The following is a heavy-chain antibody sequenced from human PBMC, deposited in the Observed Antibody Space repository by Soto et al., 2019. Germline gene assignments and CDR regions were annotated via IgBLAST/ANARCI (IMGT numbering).Heavy chain of an antibody. J-gene: IGHJ2*01. Sequence: EVQLVDSGGGLVQPGGSLRLSCAASGFILSSYWMHWVRQAPGKGLVWVSRITNDGSSTTYADSVKGRFTISRDNAKNTLYLQMNSLRAEDTAVYYCARGMQGSRYFDLWGRGTLVTVSS. V-gene: IGHV3-74*01. CDR2: ITNDGSST. CDR1: GFILSSYW. CDR3: ARGMQGSRYFDL.